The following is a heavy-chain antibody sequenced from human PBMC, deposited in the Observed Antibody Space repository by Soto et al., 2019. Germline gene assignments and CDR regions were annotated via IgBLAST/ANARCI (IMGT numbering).Heavy chain of an antibody. CDR2: INAGNGNT. CDR1: GYTFTSYA. D-gene: IGHD3-3*01. V-gene: IGHV1-3*01. Sequence: QVQLVQSGAEVKKPGASVKVSCKASGYTFTSYAMHWVRQAPGQRLEWMGWINAGNGNTKYSQKFQGRVTITRDTSASTAYMELSSLRSEDTAVYYCARDKRYDFWSGYKPRYYYGMDVWGQGTTVTVSS. CDR3: ARDKRYDFWSGYKPRYYYGMDV. J-gene: IGHJ6*02.